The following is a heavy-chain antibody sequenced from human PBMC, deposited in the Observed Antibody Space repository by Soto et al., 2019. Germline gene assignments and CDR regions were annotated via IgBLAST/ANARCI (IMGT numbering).Heavy chain of an antibody. D-gene: IGHD2-2*01. CDR2: ISYGGSNK. CDR1: GFTFSNYD. Sequence: GGSLRLSWAASGFTFSNYDMHWVRQAPGKGLEWVAVISYGGSNKHYADSVKGRFTISRDNSKNTLYLQMNSLRAEDTAVYYCAKGLSDAFDIWGQGTMVTVSS. V-gene: IGHV3-30*18. J-gene: IGHJ3*02. CDR3: AKGLSDAFDI.